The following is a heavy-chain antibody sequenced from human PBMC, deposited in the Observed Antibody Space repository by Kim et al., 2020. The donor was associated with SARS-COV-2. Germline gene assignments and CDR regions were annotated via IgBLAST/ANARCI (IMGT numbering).Heavy chain of an antibody. J-gene: IGHJ4*02. V-gene: IGHV3-23*01. Sequence: GGSLRLSCAASGFTFSSYAMSWVRQAPGKGLEWVSAISGSGGSTYYADSVKGRFTISRDNSKNTLYLQMNSLRAEDTAVYYCAKGLVILTGYYKGGSDYWGQGTLVTVSS. CDR1: GFTFSSYA. D-gene: IGHD3-9*01. CDR2: ISGSGGST. CDR3: AKGLVILTGYYKGGSDY.